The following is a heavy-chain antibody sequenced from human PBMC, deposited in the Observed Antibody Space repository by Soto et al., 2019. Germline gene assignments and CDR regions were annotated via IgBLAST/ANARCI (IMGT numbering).Heavy chain of an antibody. D-gene: IGHD4-17*01. CDR3: ARRYGALFDY. V-gene: IGHV4-59*08. CDR2: IYYSGST. CDR1: GGSISSYY. Sequence: QVQLQESGPGLVKPSETLSVTCTVSGGSISSYYWSWIRQPPGKGLEWIGYIYYSGSTNYNPSLKSRVTISVDTSKNQFSLKLSSVTAADTAVYYCARRYGALFDYWGQGTLVTVSS. J-gene: IGHJ4*02.